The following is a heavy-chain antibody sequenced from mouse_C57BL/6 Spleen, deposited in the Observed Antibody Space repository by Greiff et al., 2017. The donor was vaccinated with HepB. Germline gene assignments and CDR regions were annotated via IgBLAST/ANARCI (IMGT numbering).Heavy chain of an antibody. J-gene: IGHJ1*03. D-gene: IGHD2-2*01. V-gene: IGHV3-1*01. CDR1: GYSITSGYD. CDR2: ISYSGST. Sequence: EVHLVESGPGMVKPSQSLSLTCTVTGYSITSGYDWHWIRHFPGNKLEWMGYISYSGSTNYNPSLKSRISITHDTSKNHFFLKLNSVTTEDTATYYCAREGDGYEEWYFDVWGTGTTVTVSS. CDR3: AREGDGYEEWYFDV.